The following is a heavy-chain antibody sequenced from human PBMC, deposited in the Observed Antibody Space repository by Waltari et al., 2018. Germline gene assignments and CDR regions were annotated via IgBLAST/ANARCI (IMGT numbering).Heavy chain of an antibody. V-gene: IGHV4-59*01. D-gene: IGHD7-27*01. Sequence: QVQLQESGPGLVKPSETLSLTRTVSGCSISSYSWNWLRKPPGKGLEWIGYIYYSGSTNYNPSLKSRVTISVDTSKNQFSLKLSSVTAADTAVYYCALGRGAFDYWGQGTLVTVSS. CDR2: IYYSGST. J-gene: IGHJ4*02. CDR1: GCSISSYS. CDR3: ALGRGAFDY.